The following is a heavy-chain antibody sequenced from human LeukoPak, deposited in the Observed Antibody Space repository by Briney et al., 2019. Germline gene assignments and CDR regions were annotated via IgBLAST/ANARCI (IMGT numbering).Heavy chain of an antibody. CDR2: ISGGGYDT. CDR1: GFTFSTYA. CDR3: ARDMVAEAGTRWGDY. Sequence: GGSLRLSCAGSGFTFSTYAMSWVRQAPGKGLEWVSSISGGGYDTYYADSVKGRFTISRDNAKNSLYLQMNSLRAEDTAVYYCARDMVAEAGTRWGDYWGQGTLVTVSS. V-gene: IGHV3-23*01. J-gene: IGHJ4*02. D-gene: IGHD6-19*01.